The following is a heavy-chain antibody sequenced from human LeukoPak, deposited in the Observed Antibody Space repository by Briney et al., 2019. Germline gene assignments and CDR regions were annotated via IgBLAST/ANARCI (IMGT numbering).Heavy chain of an antibody. Sequence: SETLSLTCTVSGGSISSYYWSWIRQPPGKGLEWIGYIYYSGSTNYNPSLKSRVTISVDTSKNQFSLKLSSVTAADTAVYYCARGATAYCGGACYAGAFDIWGQGTMVTVSS. D-gene: IGHD2-21*02. V-gene: IGHV4-59*01. CDR3: ARGATAYCGGACYAGAFDI. CDR1: GGSISSYY. CDR2: IYYSGST. J-gene: IGHJ3*02.